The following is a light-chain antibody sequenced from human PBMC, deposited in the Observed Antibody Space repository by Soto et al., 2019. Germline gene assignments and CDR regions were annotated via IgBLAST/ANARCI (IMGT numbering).Light chain of an antibody. Sequence: EIGLTQSPGTLSLSPGERATLSCRASQSVSSSYLAWYQQKPGQAPRLLIYGASSRATGIPDRFSGSGSGTDFTLTISRLEPEDFAVYYCQQYGSSHLTFGQGTKVEIK. J-gene: IGKJ1*01. CDR2: GAS. V-gene: IGKV3-20*01. CDR1: QSVSSSY. CDR3: QQYGSSHLT.